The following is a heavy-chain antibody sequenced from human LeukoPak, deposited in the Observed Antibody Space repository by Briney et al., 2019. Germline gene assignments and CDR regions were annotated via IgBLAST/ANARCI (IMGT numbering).Heavy chain of an antibody. CDR3: ARDRDYVNAFDI. V-gene: IGHV4-34*01. J-gene: IGHJ3*02. Sequence: SETLALTCAAYGGSFSGYWWSWIRQPPGKGLEWIGEINDSGSTNYNPSLKSRVTISGDTSKNQFSLKLSSVTAADTAVYYCARDRDYVNAFDIWGQGTMVTVSS. CDR1: GGSFSGYW. D-gene: IGHD4-17*01. CDR2: INDSGST.